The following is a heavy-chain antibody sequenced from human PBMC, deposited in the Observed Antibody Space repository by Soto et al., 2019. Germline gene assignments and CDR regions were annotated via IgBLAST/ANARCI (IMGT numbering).Heavy chain of an antibody. CDR1: GFTFSSYW. J-gene: IGHJ6*02. D-gene: IGHD5-18*01. Sequence: AASGFTFSSYWMSWVRQAPGKGLEWVANIKEDGSEKHYVDFVKGRFTISRDNAKNSLSLQMNSLRAEDTAVYYCARDSVDSAMAAFYYYGMDVWGQGTSVTVSS. V-gene: IGHV3-7*01. CDR3: ARDSVDSAMAAFYYYGMDV. CDR2: IKEDGSEK.